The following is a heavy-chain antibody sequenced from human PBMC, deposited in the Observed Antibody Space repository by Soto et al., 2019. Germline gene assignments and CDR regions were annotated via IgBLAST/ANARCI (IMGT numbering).Heavy chain of an antibody. CDR3: AKGHRNSGWVH. D-gene: IGHD6-19*01. J-gene: IGHJ4*02. CDR2: ISGSGGST. V-gene: IGHV3-23*01. CDR1: GFTFSSYA. Sequence: QSGGSLRLSCAASGFTFSSYATSWVRQAPGKGLEWVSAISGSGGSTYYADSVKGRFTISRDNSKHTLYLQINSLRADDTAVYYCAKGHRNSGWVHWGQGTLVTVSS.